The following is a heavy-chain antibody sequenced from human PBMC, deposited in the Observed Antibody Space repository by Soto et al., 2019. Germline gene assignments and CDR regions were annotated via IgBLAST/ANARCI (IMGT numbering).Heavy chain of an antibody. CDR2: ISYDGSNK. J-gene: IGHJ4*02. CDR1: GFTFSSYG. V-gene: IGHV3-30*18. D-gene: IGHD6-19*01. Sequence: GGSLRLSCAASGFTFSSYGMHWVRQAPGKGLEWVAVISYDGSNKYYADSVKGRFTISRDNSKNTLYLQMNSLRAEDTAVYYCAKDRALHPLIAVAGTPPPDYWGQGTLVTVSS. CDR3: AKDRALHPLIAVAGTPPPDY.